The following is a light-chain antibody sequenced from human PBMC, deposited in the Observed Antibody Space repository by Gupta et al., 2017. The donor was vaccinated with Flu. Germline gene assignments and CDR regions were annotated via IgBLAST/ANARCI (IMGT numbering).Light chain of an antibody. CDR1: SSDIGGYKY. CDR3: TSYANSSPII. Sequence: QSTLTQPASLSGSPGQSITISCTGTSSDIGGYKYVSWYQHHPGKAPKVIIYEVSSRPSGVSHRFSGSKSGNTATLTISGLQTEDEADYYCTSYANSSPIIFGGGTKLTVL. CDR2: EVS. J-gene: IGLJ2*01. V-gene: IGLV2-14*01.